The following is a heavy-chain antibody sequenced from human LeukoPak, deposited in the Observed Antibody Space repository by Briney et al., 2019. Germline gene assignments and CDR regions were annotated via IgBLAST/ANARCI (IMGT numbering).Heavy chain of an antibody. V-gene: IGHV1-2*02. CDR2: INPNSGGT. CDR3: AREIDYGSDPVAWFDP. CDR1: GYTFTGSY. J-gene: IGHJ5*02. D-gene: IGHD3-10*01. Sequence: ASVKVSCKVSGYTFTGSYMHWVRQAPGQGLEWMVWINPNSGGTTYAQKFQGRVTMTRSTSISTAYMELNRLRSEDTAMYYCAREIDYGSDPVAWFDPWGQGTLVTVSS.